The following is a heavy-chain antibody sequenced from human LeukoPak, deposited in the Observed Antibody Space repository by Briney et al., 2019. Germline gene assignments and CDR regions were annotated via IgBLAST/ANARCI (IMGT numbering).Heavy chain of an antibody. CDR3: AKDRDYYDSSGLFDY. V-gene: IGHV3-7*01. J-gene: IGHJ4*02. Sequence: GGSLRLSCAASEFTFSSYWMSWVRQAPGKGLEWVANIKQDGSEKYYVDSVKGRFTISRDNAKNSLYLQMNSLRAEDTAVYYCAKDRDYYDSSGLFDYWGQGTLVTVSS. CDR2: IKQDGSEK. D-gene: IGHD3-22*01. CDR1: EFTFSSYW.